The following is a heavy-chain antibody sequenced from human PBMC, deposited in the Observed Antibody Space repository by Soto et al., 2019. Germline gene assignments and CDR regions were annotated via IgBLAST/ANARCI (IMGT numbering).Heavy chain of an antibody. D-gene: IGHD3-22*01. Sequence: SETLSLTCTVSGGSISSGGYYWSWIRQHPGKGLEWIGYIYYSGSTYYNPSLKSRVTISVDTSKNQFSLKLSSVTAADTAVYYCARGAPDYYDSSGYYYWGQGTLVTVSS. V-gene: IGHV4-31*03. J-gene: IGHJ4*02. CDR3: ARGAPDYYDSSGYYY. CDR1: GGSISSGGYY. CDR2: IYYSGST.